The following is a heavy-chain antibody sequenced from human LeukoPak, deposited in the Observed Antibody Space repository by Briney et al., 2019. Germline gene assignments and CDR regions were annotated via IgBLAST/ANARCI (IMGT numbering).Heavy chain of an antibody. D-gene: IGHD2-2*01. J-gene: IGHJ2*01. CDR3: WRVPGYCRSTSWSDWYFDL. CDR1: GGTFSSYT. V-gene: IGHV1-69*02. CDR2: IIPILGIG. Sequence: AVKVSCKASGGTFSSYTISWVRQAPGQGMEWVGRIIPILGIGNYAQMFQGRVTFTADKYKATAYTALSSLGSDGTAVYYCWRVPGYCRSTSWSDWYFDLWGRGALVTVSS.